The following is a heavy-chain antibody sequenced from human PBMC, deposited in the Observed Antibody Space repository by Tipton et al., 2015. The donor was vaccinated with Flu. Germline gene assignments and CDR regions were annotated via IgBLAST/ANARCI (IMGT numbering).Heavy chain of an antibody. Sequence: TLSLTCTVSGGSISSSSYYWGWIRQPPGKGLEWIGSIYYSGGTYYNPSLKSRVTISVDTSKNQFSLKLSSVTAADTAVYYCASLSFVTGYYNYWGQGTLVTVSS. CDR2: IYYSGGT. J-gene: IGHJ4*02. CDR1: GGSISSSSYY. V-gene: IGHV4-39*07. D-gene: IGHD3-9*01. CDR3: ASLSFVTGYYNY.